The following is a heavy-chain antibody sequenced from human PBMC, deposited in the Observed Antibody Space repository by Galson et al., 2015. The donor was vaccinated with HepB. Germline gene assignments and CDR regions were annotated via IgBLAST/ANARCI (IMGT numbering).Heavy chain of an antibody. Sequence: SLRLSCAASGFTFSSYSMNWVRQAPGKGLEWVSYISSSSSTIYYADSVKGRFTISRDNAKNSLYLQMNSLRAEDTAVYYCARDWSGYYPGNWYFDLWGRGTLVTVSS. J-gene: IGHJ2*01. CDR2: ISSSSSTI. V-gene: IGHV3-48*04. D-gene: IGHD3-3*01. CDR3: ARDWSGYYPGNWYFDL. CDR1: GFTFSSYS.